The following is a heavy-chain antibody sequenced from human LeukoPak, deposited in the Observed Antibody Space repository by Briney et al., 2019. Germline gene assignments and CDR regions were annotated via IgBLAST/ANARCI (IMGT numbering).Heavy chain of an antibody. Sequence: GGSLRLSCTGTGFNFNMFAIHWVRQAPGQGLEWVSVLIRGGSTTKYADSLKGRFTVSRDRSTNTVFLQMNSLRPDDTVLYYCAKEQRIRHCSEGVCTEGYYFDYWGQGTLVTVSS. D-gene: IGHD2-8*01. V-gene: IGHV3-23*01. J-gene: IGHJ4*02. CDR1: GFNFNMFA. CDR3: AKEQRIRHCSEGVCTEGYYFDY. CDR2: LIRGGSTT.